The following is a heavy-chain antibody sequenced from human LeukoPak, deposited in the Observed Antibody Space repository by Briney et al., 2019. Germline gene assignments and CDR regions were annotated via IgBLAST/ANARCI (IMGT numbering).Heavy chain of an antibody. CDR2: INWNGGST. Sequence: GGSLRLSCAASGFTFDDYGMSWVRQAPGKGLEWVSGINWNGGSTGYADSVKGRFTISRDNSKNTLYLQMNSLRAEDTAVYYCARMSTVATYFDYWGQGTLVTVSS. CDR3: ARMSTVATYFDY. V-gene: IGHV3-20*04. D-gene: IGHD4-11*01. CDR1: GFTFDDYG. J-gene: IGHJ4*02.